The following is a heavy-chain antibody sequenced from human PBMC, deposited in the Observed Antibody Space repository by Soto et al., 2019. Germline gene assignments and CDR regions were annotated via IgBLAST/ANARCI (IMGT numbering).Heavy chain of an antibody. CDR2: LSVGNGDT. V-gene: IGHV1-3*01. CDR3: ATSEGDCGGGSCYNYFYYYGMDV. J-gene: IGHJ6*02. D-gene: IGHD2-15*01. Sequence: ASVKVSCKASGDTRTDFSMHWVRQAPGQRPEWMGWLSVGNGDTKYSQKFQDRVTITRDTSARTAYMELSNLRSEDTAVYYCATSEGDCGGGSCYNYFYYYGMDVWGQGTTVTVSS. CDR1: GDTRTDFS.